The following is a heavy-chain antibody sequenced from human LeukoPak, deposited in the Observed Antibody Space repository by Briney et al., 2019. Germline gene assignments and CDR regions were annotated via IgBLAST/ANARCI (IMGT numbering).Heavy chain of an antibody. CDR2: IIPIFGTA. D-gene: IGHD2-2*01. J-gene: IGHJ4*02. V-gene: IGHV1-69*01. CDR1: GGTFSSYA. CDR3: AREGYCSSTSCSLGY. Sequence: ASVKVSCKASGGTFSSYAISWVRQAPGQGLGWMGGIIPIFGTANYAQKFQGRVTITADESTSTAYMELSSLRSEDTAVYYCAREGYCSSTSCSLGYWGQGTLVTVSS.